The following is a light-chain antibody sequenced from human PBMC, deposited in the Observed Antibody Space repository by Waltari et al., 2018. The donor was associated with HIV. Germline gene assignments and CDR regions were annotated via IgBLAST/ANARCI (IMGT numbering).Light chain of an antibody. V-gene: IGLV6-57*01. CDR1: SGNIASSY. CDR2: ANN. Sequence: NFILTQPHSVSESPGKTVTISCTRRSGNIASSYVQWYQQRPCSSPTTVIYANNQRPSGVPDRFSGSIDSSSNSASLTISGLRTEDEADYYCQSHDNKIFYVFGGGTYVTVL. J-gene: IGLJ1*01. CDR3: QSHDNKIFYV.